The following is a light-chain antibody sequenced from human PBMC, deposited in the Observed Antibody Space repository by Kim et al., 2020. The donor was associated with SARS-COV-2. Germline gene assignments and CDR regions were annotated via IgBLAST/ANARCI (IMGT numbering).Light chain of an antibody. V-gene: IGLV2-14*01. Sequence: QSITISCTGTSSDIDDYNYVSWYQQHPGKAPKLMIYEVTKRPSGVSYRFSGSKSGNTASLTISGLQAEDEAVYYCSSYTSSSGLMVFGGGTQLTVL. CDR3: SSYTSSSGLMV. J-gene: IGLJ3*02. CDR1: SSDIDDYNY. CDR2: EVT.